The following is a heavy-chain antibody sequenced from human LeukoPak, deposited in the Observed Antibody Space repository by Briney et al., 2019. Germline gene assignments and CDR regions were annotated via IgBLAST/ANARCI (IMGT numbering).Heavy chain of an antibody. CDR1: GYTFTSYY. V-gene: IGHV1-46*01. D-gene: IGHD6-19*01. CDR2: INPSGGST. Sequence: ASVTVSCTASGYTFTSYYMHWVRQAPGQGLKWMGIINPSGGSTSYAQKFQGRVTMTRDTSTSTVYMELSSLRSEDTAVYYCARGGVAGPFDYWGQGTLVTVSS. CDR3: ARGGVAGPFDY. J-gene: IGHJ4*02.